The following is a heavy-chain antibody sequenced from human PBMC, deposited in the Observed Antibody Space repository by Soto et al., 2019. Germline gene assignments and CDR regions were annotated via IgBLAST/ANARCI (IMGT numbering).Heavy chain of an antibody. CDR2: IYAGDSDT. CDR3: ARQEYSSWSPAFDF. V-gene: IGHV5-51*01. D-gene: IGHD6-6*01. Sequence: PGESLKISCKGSVYRFSSYWIGWVRQMPGKGLEWMGIIYAGDSDTRYSPSFQGQVTISADKSFSTAYLQWSSLKASDTAMYYCARQEYSSWSPAFDFWGQGTMVTVSS. CDR1: VYRFSSYW. J-gene: IGHJ3*01.